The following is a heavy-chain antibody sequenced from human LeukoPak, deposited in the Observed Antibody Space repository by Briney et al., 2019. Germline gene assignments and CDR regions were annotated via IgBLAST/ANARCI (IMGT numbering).Heavy chain of an antibody. CDR2: IYYSGST. D-gene: IGHD6-13*01. V-gene: IGHV4-59*01. J-gene: IGHJ3*02. CDR1: GGSISSYY. Sequence: PSETLSLTCTVSGGSISSYYWSWIRHPPAKGLEWIGYIYYSGSTNYNPSLKSRVTISVDTSKNQFSLKLSSVTAADTAVYYCARVRQQLGAFDIWGQGTMVTVSS. CDR3: ARVRQQLGAFDI.